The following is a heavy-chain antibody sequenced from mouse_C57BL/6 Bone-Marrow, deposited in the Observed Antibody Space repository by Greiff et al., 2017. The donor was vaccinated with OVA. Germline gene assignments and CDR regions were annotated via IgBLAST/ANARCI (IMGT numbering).Heavy chain of an antibody. V-gene: IGHV1-26*01. CDR1: GYTLTDYY. CDR2: INPNNGGT. CDR3: AREGLRRPFAY. Sequence: EVQLQQSGPELVKPGASVKISCKASGYTLTDYYMNWVKQSHGKSLEWIGDINPNNGGTSYNQKFKGKATLTVDKSSSTAYMELRSLTSEDSAVYYCAREGLRRPFAYWGQGTLVTVSA. J-gene: IGHJ3*01. D-gene: IGHD2-4*01.